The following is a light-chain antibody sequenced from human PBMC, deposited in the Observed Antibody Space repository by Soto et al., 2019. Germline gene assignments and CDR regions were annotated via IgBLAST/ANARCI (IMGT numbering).Light chain of an antibody. V-gene: IGLV2-14*01. CDR1: SSDFDIYKY. J-gene: IGLJ1*01. Sequence: QSALTQPASVSGSPGQSITISCTGTSSDFDIYKYVSWYQQHPGKAPKLMIYQVTNRPSGVSNRFSGSTSGNTASLTISGLQAEDEADYYCCSYTSSINDVFGTGTKVTVL. CDR2: QVT. CDR3: CSYTSSINDV.